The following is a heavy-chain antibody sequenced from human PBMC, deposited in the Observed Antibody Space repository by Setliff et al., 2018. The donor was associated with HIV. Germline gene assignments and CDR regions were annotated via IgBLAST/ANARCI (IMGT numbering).Heavy chain of an antibody. CDR3: ARTLRAAAMGYFDY. V-gene: IGHV4-39*07. Sequence: LSLTCTVSGDSIRSNFNYWGWIRQPPGKGLEWLAIIYYSGSNYDNPSLKNRVTISMDTSKNQFSLKLTSVTAADTAVYYCARTLRAAAMGYFDYWGQGTLVTVSS. D-gene: IGHD5-18*01. J-gene: IGHJ4*02. CDR1: GDSIRSNFNY. CDR2: IYYSGSN.